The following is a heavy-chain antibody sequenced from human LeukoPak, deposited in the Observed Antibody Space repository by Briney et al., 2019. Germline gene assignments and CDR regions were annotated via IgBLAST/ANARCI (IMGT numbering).Heavy chain of an antibody. CDR2: IHTDQTIQ. J-gene: IGHJ3*02. CDR1: GFTFSGFG. V-gene: IGHV3-30*02. CDR3: AKDMLTMVRGVPVDDAFDI. Sequence: GGSLRLSCAASGFTFSGFGMHWVRQAPGKGLEWVAYIHTDQTIQYYADSVKGRFTISRDNAKNSLYLQMNSLRAEDTAVYYCAKDMLTMVRGVPVDDAFDIWGQGTMVTVSS. D-gene: IGHD3-10*01.